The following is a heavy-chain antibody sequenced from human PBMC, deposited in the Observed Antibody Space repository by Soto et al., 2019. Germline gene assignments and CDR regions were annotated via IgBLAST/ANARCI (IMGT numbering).Heavy chain of an antibody. Sequence: QVQLQESGPGLVKPSQTLSLTCTVSGGSISSGNYYWSWIRQPPGKGLEWIGFISYSGTTHYSASLRSRVSISVDPSKKPFSLDLSSVTAADTAVYYCATMGTPVTGLYYFDYWGPGTLVTVSS. J-gene: IGHJ4*02. CDR2: ISYSGTT. CDR1: GGSISSGNYY. V-gene: IGHV4-30-4*01. D-gene: IGHD4-17*01. CDR3: ATMGTPVTGLYYFDY.